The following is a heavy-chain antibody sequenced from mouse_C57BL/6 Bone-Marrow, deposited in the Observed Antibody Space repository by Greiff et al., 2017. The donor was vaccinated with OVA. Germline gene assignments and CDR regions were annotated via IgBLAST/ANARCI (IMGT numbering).Heavy chain of an antibody. Sequence: VQLQQSGAELVKPGASVKLSCKASGYTFTSYWMPWVKQRPGRGLEWIGRIDPNSGGTKYHEKFKSQSTLTVDKPSSTAYMQLSSLTSEDPEVYNCARGGLSIYGRPCDFDVWGTGTTVTVSS. D-gene: IGHD1-2*01. CDR1: GYTFTSYW. J-gene: IGHJ1*03. CDR3: ARGGLSIYGRPCDFDV. CDR2: IDPNSGGT. V-gene: IGHV1-72*01.